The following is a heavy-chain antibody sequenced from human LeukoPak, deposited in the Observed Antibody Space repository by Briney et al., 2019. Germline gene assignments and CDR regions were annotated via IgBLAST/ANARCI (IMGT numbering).Heavy chain of an antibody. D-gene: IGHD6-19*01. V-gene: IGHV3-7*01. CDR3: ASVSITVAERDYMDV. CDR1: GFTFSRYW. J-gene: IGHJ6*03. Sequence: GGSLRLSCAASGFTFSRYWMSWIRQAPVKGLEWVANIKQDGSEKYYVDSVKGRFTISRDNAKNSLSLQMNSLRAEDTAVYYCASVSITVAERDYMDVWGKGTTVTVSS. CDR2: IKQDGSEK.